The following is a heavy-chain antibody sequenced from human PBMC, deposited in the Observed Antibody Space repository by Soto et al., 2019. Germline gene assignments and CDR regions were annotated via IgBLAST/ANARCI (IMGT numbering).Heavy chain of an antibody. V-gene: IGHV1-18*01. CDR3: VMVDNYVTPTPQDV. CDR1: GYIFVNYG. Sequence: QVQLVQSGDEVKKPGASVKVSCKASGYIFVNYGSAWVRQAPGQGLEWMGWISPYTGNTHSATKVQGRLTTTTDTSTSTAYMDLGSLTSDDTAVYYCVMVDNYVTPTPQDVWGQGTTVTVSS. CDR2: ISPYTGNT. J-gene: IGHJ6*02. D-gene: IGHD3-16*01.